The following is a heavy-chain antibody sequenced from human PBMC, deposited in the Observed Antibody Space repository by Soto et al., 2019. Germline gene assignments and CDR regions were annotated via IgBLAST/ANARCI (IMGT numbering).Heavy chain of an antibody. D-gene: IGHD5-18*01. CDR3: ASAADTAMATGGPFAY. Sequence: SETLSLTCTVSGGSISSSSYYWGWIRQPPGKGLEWIGSIYYSGSTYYNPSLKSRVTISVDTSKNQFSLKLSSVTAADTAVYYCASAADTAMATGGPFAYWVQGTLVTVSS. CDR2: IYYSGST. V-gene: IGHV4-39*01. CDR1: GGSISSSSYY. J-gene: IGHJ4*02.